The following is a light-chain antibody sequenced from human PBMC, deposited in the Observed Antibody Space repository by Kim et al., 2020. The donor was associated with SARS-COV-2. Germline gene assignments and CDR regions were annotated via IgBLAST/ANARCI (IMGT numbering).Light chain of an antibody. J-gene: IGKJ2*01. CDR2: DAS. Sequence: PGEKATLFCRASRSVSRNYVAWYQQRPGQSPRLLIYDASTRATGSPDRFSGSGSGTDFTLTISRLEPEDFAVYFCQQYGNSPYTFGQGTKLEI. CDR3: QQYGNSPYT. CDR1: RSVSRNY. V-gene: IGKV3-20*01.